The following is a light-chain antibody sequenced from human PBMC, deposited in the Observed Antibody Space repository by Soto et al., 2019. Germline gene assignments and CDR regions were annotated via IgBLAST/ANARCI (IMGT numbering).Light chain of an antibody. CDR1: QRVSGSY. CDR3: QQYGSSVYT. Sequence: EVVLTQSPSTLSLSPGERATLFCRASQRVSGSYLAWYQQIPGQAPRLLMYGASTRATGIPDRFSGSGSGTDFTLTISRLEPEDSAVYYCQQYGSSVYTFGQGTKVEIK. CDR2: GAS. V-gene: IGKV3-20*01. J-gene: IGKJ2*01.